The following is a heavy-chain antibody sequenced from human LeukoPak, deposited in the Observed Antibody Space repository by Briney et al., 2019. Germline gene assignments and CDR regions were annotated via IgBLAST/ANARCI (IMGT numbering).Heavy chain of an antibody. CDR1: GFAFSTYS. D-gene: IGHD3-22*01. J-gene: IGHJ6*03. Sequence: GGSLRLSCAASGFAFSTYSVTWVRQAPGKGLECVSAISGGGDFTKYADSVKGRFTISRDNSKSTLYLQMNSLRAEDTAVYYCAKSVFDSSGDPYMDVWGKGTTVTISS. V-gene: IGHV3-23*01. CDR2: ISGGGDFT. CDR3: AKSVFDSSGDPYMDV.